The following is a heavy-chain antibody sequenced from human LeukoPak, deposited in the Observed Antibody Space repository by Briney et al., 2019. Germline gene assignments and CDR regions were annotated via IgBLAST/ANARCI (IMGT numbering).Heavy chain of an antibody. Sequence: GGSLRLSCEASGFTFSDYYMSWIRQAPGKGLEWVSYISSSSSYTNYADSVKGRFTISRDNAKNSLYLQMNSLRAEDTAVYYCARDGSLGELSLYATDYWGQGTLVTVSS. J-gene: IGHJ4*02. D-gene: IGHD3-16*02. CDR1: GFTFSDYY. CDR3: ARDGSLGELSLYATDY. CDR2: ISSSSSYT. V-gene: IGHV3-11*06.